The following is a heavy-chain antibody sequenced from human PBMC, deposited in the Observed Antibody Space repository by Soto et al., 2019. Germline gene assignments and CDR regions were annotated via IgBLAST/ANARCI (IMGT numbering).Heavy chain of an antibody. V-gene: IGHV3-23*01. D-gene: IGHD2-2*01. CDR2: ISGSGGST. CDR3: AKVSIVVVPDAAYYFDY. CDR1: GFTFSSYA. Sequence: GGSLRLSCAASGFTFSSYAMSWVRQAPGKGLEWVSAISGSGGSTYYADSVKGRFTISRDNSKNTLYLQMNSLRAEDTAVYYCAKVSIVVVPDAAYYFDYWGQGTLVTVSS. J-gene: IGHJ4*02.